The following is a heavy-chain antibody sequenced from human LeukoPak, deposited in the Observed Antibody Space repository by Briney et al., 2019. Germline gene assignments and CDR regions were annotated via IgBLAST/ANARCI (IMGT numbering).Heavy chain of an antibody. D-gene: IGHD3-9*01. Sequence: SETLSLTCTVSGGSISSYYWSWLRQPAGQGLEWVGRTYTSGSTNYNPSLKSRDTMSVDTSKNQFSLKLSSVTAADTAVYYCARGLGYYYYYYMDVWGKGTTVTVSS. CDR3: ARGLGYYYYYYMDV. CDR1: GGSISSYY. V-gene: IGHV4-4*07. CDR2: TYTSGST. J-gene: IGHJ6*03.